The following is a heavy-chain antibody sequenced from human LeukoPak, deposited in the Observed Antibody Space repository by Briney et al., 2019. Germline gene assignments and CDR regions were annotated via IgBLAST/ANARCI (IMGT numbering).Heavy chain of an antibody. CDR3: ARSSFARWFDP. CDR2: ISSSSSYI. CDR1: GLTFSSYS. D-gene: IGHD6-13*01. Sequence: GGSLRLSCAASGLTFSSYSMNWVRQAPGKGLEWVSSISSSSSYIYYADSVKGRFTISRDNAKNSLYLQMNSLRAEDTAVYYCARSSFARWFDPWGQGTLVTVSS. V-gene: IGHV3-21*01. J-gene: IGHJ5*02.